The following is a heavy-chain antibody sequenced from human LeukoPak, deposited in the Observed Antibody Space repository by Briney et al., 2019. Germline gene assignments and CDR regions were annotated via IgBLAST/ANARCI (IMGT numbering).Heavy chain of an antibody. CDR2: IYYSGST. CDR1: GGSISSSSYY. Sequence: SETLSLTCTVSGGSISSSSYYWGWIRQPPGKGLEWIGSIYYSGSTYYNPSLKSRVTISVDTSKSHFSLKLSSVTAADTAVYYCARARKQQLYFDAFDIWGQGTMVTVSS. J-gene: IGHJ3*02. V-gene: IGHV4-39*02. D-gene: IGHD6-13*01. CDR3: ARARKQQLYFDAFDI.